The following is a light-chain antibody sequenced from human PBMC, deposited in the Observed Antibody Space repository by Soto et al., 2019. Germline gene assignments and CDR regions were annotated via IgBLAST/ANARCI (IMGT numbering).Light chain of an antibody. CDR3: QQYSSYSWT. J-gene: IGKJ1*01. V-gene: IGKV1-5*01. Sequence: DIQMTQSPSTLSASVGDRVTINCRASQSISSWLAWYQQKPGKAPKVLIYDASSLESGVPSRFSGSGSGTEFTLTISSLQPDDFATYYCQQYSSYSWTFGQGTRVEIK. CDR1: QSISSW. CDR2: DAS.